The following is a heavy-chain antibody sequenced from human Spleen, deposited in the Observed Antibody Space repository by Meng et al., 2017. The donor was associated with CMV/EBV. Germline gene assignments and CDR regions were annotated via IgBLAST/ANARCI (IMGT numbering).Heavy chain of an antibody. Sequence: TCTVSGGSVSNSNYYRSWIRQPPGKGLEWIAYIYYTGSTNYNPSLKSRITTSVDTSKDQFYLRLRFVTAADTAVYYCARTHVGALDSWGQGTLVTVSS. CDR2: IYYTGST. CDR3: ARTHVGALDS. J-gene: IGHJ4*02. D-gene: IGHD1-26*01. V-gene: IGHV4-61*01. CDR1: GGSVSNSNYY.